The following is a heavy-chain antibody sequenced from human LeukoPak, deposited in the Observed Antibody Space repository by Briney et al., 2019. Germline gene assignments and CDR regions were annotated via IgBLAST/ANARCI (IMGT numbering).Heavy chain of an antibody. V-gene: IGHV3-21*01. J-gene: IGHJ4*02. Sequence: GGSLRLSCAASGFTFSSYSMNWVRQAPGKGLEWVSSISSSSSYISYADSVKGRFTISRDNAKNSLYLQMNSLRAEDTAVYYCAGGTTWIQLWSFDYWGQGTLVTVSS. CDR1: GFTFSSYS. CDR3: AGGTTWIQLWSFDY. CDR2: ISSSSSYI. D-gene: IGHD5-18*01.